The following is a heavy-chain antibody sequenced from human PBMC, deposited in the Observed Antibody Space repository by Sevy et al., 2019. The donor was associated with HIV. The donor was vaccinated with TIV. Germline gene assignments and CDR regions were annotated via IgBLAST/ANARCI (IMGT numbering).Heavy chain of an antibody. CDR1: GYTFSNYY. CDR3: AGVYYYDYSGPGF. Sequence: ASVKVSCTASGYTFSNYYINWVRQAPGQGLEWMGVINPSGGSTSYAQKFQGRVTITSDTSTSTVYMELSRLRSEDTALSYCAGVYYYDYSGPGFWGQGTLVTVS. CDR2: INPSGGST. J-gene: IGHJ4*02. V-gene: IGHV1-46*01. D-gene: IGHD3-22*01.